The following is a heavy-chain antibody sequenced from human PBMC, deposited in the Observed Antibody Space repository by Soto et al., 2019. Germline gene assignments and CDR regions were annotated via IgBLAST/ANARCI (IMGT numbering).Heavy chain of an antibody. V-gene: IGHV3-53*01. CDR1: GFTVSSNY. CDR3: ARALYSYGSLYYFDY. Sequence: EVQLVESGGCLIQPGGSLRLSCAASGFTVSSNYMSWVRQAPGKGLEWVSVIYSGGSTYYADYVKGRFTISRDNSQNTLYLQMNSLRAEDTAVYYCARALYSYGSLYYFDYWGQGTLVTVSS. CDR2: IYSGGST. J-gene: IGHJ4*02. D-gene: IGHD5-18*01.